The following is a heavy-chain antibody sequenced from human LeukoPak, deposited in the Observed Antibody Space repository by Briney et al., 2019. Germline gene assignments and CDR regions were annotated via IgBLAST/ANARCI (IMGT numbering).Heavy chain of an antibody. D-gene: IGHD4-17*01. CDR3: ARDPGLNYGDYVGWFNP. CDR1: GFTFSSYG. V-gene: IGHV3-21*04. J-gene: IGHJ5*02. Sequence: PGGSLRLSCAASGFTFSSYGMSWVRQAPGKGLEWVSAISGSGSTIYYADSVKGRFTISRDNAKNSLYLQMNSLRAEDTAVYYCARDPGLNYGDYVGWFNPWGQGTLVTVSS. CDR2: ISGSGSTI.